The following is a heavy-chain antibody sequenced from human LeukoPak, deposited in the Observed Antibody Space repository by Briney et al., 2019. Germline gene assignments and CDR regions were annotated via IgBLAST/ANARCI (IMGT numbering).Heavy chain of an antibody. Sequence: PGGSLRLSCAASGFTFSSYWMHWVRQAPGKGLVWVSRINSDGSSTSYADSVKGRFTISRDNAKNTLYLQMNSLRAEDTAVYYCARGPRSSGFYYFDYWGQGTLVTVSP. V-gene: IGHV3-74*01. J-gene: IGHJ4*02. CDR1: GFTFSSYW. CDR3: ARGPRSSGFYYFDY. D-gene: IGHD6-19*01. CDR2: INSDGSST.